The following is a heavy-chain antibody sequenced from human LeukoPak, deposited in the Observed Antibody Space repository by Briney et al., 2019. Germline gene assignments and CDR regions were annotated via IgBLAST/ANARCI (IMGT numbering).Heavy chain of an antibody. CDR1: GFTFSNLD. D-gene: IGHD6-13*01. V-gene: IGHV3-30*03. CDR2: ISYDGANE. J-gene: IGHJ3*01. Sequence: GTSLRLSCSASGFTFSNLDFHWVRQAPGKGLEWVAVISYDGANEYYADSVKGRFTISRDDSKSAVFLQMNSLRAEDSASYYCKTHPIASAGPIYDAFDVWGQGTRVTVS. CDR3: KTHPIASAGPIYDAFDV.